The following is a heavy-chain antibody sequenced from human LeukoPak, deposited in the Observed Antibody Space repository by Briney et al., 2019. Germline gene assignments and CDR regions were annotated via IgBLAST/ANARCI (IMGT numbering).Heavy chain of an antibody. Sequence: SVKVSCMASGGTFSNYAISWVRQAPGQGLEWMGVIIPIFGTANYAQKFQGRVTITTDESTSTAYMELSSLRSEDTAVYYCARSLGDNWFDPWGQGTLVAVSS. CDR2: IIPIFGTA. J-gene: IGHJ5*02. V-gene: IGHV1-69*05. CDR3: ARSLGDNWFDP. D-gene: IGHD3-16*01. CDR1: GGTFSNYA.